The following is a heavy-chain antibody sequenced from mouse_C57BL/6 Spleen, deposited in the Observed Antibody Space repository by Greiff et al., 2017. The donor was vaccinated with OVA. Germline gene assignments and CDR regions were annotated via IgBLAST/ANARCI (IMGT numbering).Heavy chain of an antibody. CDR3: ARAGLYYGNPWYFDV. D-gene: IGHD2-1*01. J-gene: IGHJ1*03. Sequence: QVQLQQPGAELVRPGSSVKLSCKASGYTFTSYWMHWVKQRPIQGLEWIGNIDPSDSDTHYNQKFKDKATLTVDKSSSTAYMQLSSLTSEDSAVYYCARAGLYYGNPWYFDVWGTGTTVTVSS. CDR1: GYTFTSYW. CDR2: IDPSDSDT. V-gene: IGHV1-52*01.